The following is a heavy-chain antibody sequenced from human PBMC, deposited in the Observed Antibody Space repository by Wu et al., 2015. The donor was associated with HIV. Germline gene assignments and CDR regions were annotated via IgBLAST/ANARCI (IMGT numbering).Heavy chain of an antibody. CDR2: MNPNSGDT. CDR3: AREFHYDTSGYYYRIHNWFDP. CDR1: GYTFIDYY. Sequence: CKASGYTFIDYYIYWVRQATGQGLEWMGWMNPNSGDTDYAQKFQGRVTMTRDTAISTAYMELSSLRSEDTAVYYCAREFHYDTSGYYYRIHNWFDPWGQGTLVTVSS. J-gene: IGHJ5*02. V-gene: IGHV1-8*02. D-gene: IGHD3-22*01.